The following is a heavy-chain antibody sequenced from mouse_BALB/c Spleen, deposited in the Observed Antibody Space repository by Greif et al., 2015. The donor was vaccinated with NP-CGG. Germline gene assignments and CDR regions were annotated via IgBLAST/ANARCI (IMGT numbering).Heavy chain of an antibody. CDR3: NGGGSSYDY. V-gene: IGHV14-4*02. J-gene: IGHJ2*01. Sequence: VQLQQSGAELVRSGASVKLSCTASGFNIKDYYMHWVKQRPEQGLEWIGWIDPENGDTEYAPKFQGKATMTADTSSNTAYLQLSSLTPEDTAVYYCNGGGSSYDYWGQGTTLTVSS. D-gene: IGHD1-1*01. CDR1: GFNIKDYY. CDR2: IDPENGDT.